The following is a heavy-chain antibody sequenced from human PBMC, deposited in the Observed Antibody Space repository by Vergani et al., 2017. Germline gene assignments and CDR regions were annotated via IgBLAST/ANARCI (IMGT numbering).Heavy chain of an antibody. CDR2: ISAYNGNT. CDR1: GYTFSSYG. J-gene: IGHJ4*02. D-gene: IGHD2-2*02. V-gene: IGHV1-18*01. Sequence: HVEMLQSGAEAKKPGASVKVSCKASGYTFSSYGVTWVRQAPGQGLEWMGWISAYNGNTIYAQKFQGRVIMTTDTSTSTAYMELRSLKSDDTAVYYCARDDCSCTICYTDFGLDYWGQGTLVTVSS. CDR3: ARDDCSCTICYTDFGLDY.